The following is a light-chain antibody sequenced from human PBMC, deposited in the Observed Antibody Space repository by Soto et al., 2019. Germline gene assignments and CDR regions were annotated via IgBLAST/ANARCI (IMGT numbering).Light chain of an antibody. CDR3: QQYNNWRGT. J-gene: IGKJ1*01. CDR2: GAS. V-gene: IGKV3-15*01. Sequence: EIVMTQSPATLSVSPGERATLSCRASQSVSSNLAWYQQKPGQAPRLLIYGASTRATSIPARFSGSRSGTEFTLTISSLQSEDFAVYYCQQYNNWRGTFGQGTKVEIK. CDR1: QSVSSN.